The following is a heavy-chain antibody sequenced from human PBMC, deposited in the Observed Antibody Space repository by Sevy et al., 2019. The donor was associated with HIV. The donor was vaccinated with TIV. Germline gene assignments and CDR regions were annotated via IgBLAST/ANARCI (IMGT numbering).Heavy chain of an antibody. J-gene: IGHJ4*02. D-gene: IGHD3-22*01. CDR2: IFPGDSET. CDR3: ARSRSGYFDSSGYYIN. CDR1: GYSFTSHW. Sequence: GESLKISCKGHGYSFTSHWIGWVRQMPGKGLDWMGIIFPGDSETRYSPSFQGEVTISADKSISTASLQWSSLKASDTAIYYCARSRSGYFDSSGYYINWGQGTLVTVSS. V-gene: IGHV5-51*01.